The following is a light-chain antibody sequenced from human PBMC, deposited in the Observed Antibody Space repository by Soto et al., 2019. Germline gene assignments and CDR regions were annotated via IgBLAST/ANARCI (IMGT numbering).Light chain of an antibody. J-gene: IGLJ2*01. CDR2: YDS. V-gene: IGLV3-21*04. Sequence: SNELTQPPSVSVAPGKTARITCGGNNIGSKSVHWYQQKPGQAPVLVIYYDSDRPSGIPERFSGSNSGNTATLTISRVEAGDEADYYCQVWDSSSVHVVFGGGTKVTV. CDR1: NIGSKS. CDR3: QVWDSSSVHVV.